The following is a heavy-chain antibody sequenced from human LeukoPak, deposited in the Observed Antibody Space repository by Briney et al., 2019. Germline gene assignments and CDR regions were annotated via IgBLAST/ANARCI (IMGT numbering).Heavy chain of an antibody. CDR2: ISSSSSYI. D-gene: IGHD1-1*01. CDR3: ARCTTGKTFGSLREIKKSREIDY. V-gene: IGHV3-21*01. CDR1: GFTFNNYW. Sequence: GGSLRLSCAASGFTFNNYWMTWVRQAPGKGLEWVSSISSSSSYINYADSVRGRFTISRDNAKNSLFLQMDSLRGEDTAVYYCARCTTGKTFGSLREIKKSREIDYWGQGTLVTVSS. J-gene: IGHJ4*02.